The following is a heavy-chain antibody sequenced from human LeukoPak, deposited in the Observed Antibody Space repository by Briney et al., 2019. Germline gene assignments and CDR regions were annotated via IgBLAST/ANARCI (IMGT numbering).Heavy chain of an antibody. Sequence: SGGSLRLSCAASGFTFSSYSMNWVRQAPGKGLEWVSSISSSSSYIYYADSVKGRFTISRDNAKNSPYLQMNSLRAEDTAVYYCARDHDASVVVPAVQSGIWGQGTLVTVSS. CDR2: ISSSSSYI. V-gene: IGHV3-21*01. CDR1: GFTFSSYS. CDR3: ARDHDASVVVPAVQSGI. D-gene: IGHD2-2*01. J-gene: IGHJ4*02.